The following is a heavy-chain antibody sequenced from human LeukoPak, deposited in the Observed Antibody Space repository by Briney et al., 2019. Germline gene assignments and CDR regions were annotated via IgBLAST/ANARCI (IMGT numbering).Heavy chain of an antibody. J-gene: IGHJ4*02. Sequence: GGSLRLSCAASGFTFSSSGMHWIRQAPGRGLEWVAVISIDGNNPNYADSVKGRFTISRDNSKNALYLQMTSLKTDDTAVYFCARYLFSDFYFDHWGQGTLVTVSS. D-gene: IGHD2-21*01. CDR3: ARYLFSDFYFDH. CDR2: ISIDGNNP. CDR1: GFTFSSSG. V-gene: IGHV3-30*06.